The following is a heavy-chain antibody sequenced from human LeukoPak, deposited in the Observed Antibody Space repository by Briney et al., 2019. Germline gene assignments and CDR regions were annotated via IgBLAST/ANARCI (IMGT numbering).Heavy chain of an antibody. J-gene: IGHJ3*02. V-gene: IGHV3-30-3*01. D-gene: IGHD3-10*01. CDR3: ARDRPSSLWFDAFDI. Sequence: GGSLRLSCAASGFTFSNFAMNWVRQAPGKGLEWLAFVPHDDSNKYYADSVKGRFSISRDKSKNTVYLQMNGLTTEDTAVYYCARDRPSSLWFDAFDIWGQGTMVTVSS. CDR2: VPHDDSNK. CDR1: GFTFSNFA.